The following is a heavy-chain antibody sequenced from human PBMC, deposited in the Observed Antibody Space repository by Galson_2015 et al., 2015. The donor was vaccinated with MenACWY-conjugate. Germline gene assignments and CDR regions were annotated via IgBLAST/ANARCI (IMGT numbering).Heavy chain of an antibody. D-gene: IGHD6-6*01. CDR3: AKSLTSIDV. V-gene: IGHV3-48*02. J-gene: IGHJ4*02. CDR2: ISSAGSSI. CDR1: GFTFSSNS. Sequence: SLRLSCAASGFTFSSNSMNWVRQAPGKGLEWVAYISSAGSSIYYADSVKGRFTISRDNAENALYLQMNSLRDEDTAVYYCAKSLTSIDVWGQGTLVTVSS.